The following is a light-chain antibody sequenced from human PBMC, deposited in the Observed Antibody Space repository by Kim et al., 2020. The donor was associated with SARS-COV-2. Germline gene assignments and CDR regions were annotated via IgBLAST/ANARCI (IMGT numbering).Light chain of an antibody. CDR3: MQGTRWHPPT. J-gene: IGKJ5*01. Sequence: DVVLTQSPLSLPVTLGQPASISCRSSHSLVYSDGNTFLSWYQQRPGQSPRRLIYKVSNRDSGVPDRFSGSGSGTDFTLEINRVEAEDVGIYYCMQGTRWHPPTFGQGTRLEIK. V-gene: IGKV2-30*01. CDR1: HSLVYSDGNTF. CDR2: KVS.